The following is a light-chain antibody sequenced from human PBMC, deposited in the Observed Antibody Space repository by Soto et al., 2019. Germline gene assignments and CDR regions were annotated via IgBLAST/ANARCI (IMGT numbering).Light chain of an antibody. CDR2: DVS. V-gene: IGLV2-14*01. J-gene: IGLJ2*01. Sequence: QSALTQPASVSGSPGQSITISCTGTSSDVGGYNYVSWYQQHPGKAPKLMIYDVSNLPSGVSNRFSGSKSGNTASLTTSGLQAEDETDYYCSSYTTISPHVVFGGGTKVTVL. CDR1: SSDVGGYNY. CDR3: SSYTTISPHVV.